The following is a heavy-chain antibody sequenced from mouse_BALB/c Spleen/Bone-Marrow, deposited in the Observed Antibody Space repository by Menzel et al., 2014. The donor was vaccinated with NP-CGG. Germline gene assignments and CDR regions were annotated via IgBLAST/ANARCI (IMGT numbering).Heavy chain of an antibody. CDR3: SRFPFPY. CDR2: IDPANGNT. Sequence: EVQRVESGAELVKPGASVKLSCTASGFNIKDTYMHWVKQRPEQGLEWIGKIDPANGNTKYDPKFQGKATITADTSSNPAFLPLSSPASEGPAGYFCSRFPFPYWGQGTLVTVSA. CDR1: GFNIKDTY. J-gene: IGHJ3*01. V-gene: IGHV14-3*02.